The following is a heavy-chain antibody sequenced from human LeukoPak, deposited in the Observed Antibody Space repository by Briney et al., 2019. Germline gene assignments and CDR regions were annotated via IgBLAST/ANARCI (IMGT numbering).Heavy chain of an antibody. CDR2: IYFSGST. Sequence: SETLSLTCTVSGGSIRSYYWSWIRQPPGKGLEWIGYIYFSGSTSYNPSPKSRVTISVDRSKNQFSLKLSSVAAADTAVYYCARSYDTNFDYWGQGTLVTVSS. V-gene: IGHV4-59*01. CDR3: ARSYDTNFDY. CDR1: GGSIRSYY. J-gene: IGHJ4*02. D-gene: IGHD3-3*01.